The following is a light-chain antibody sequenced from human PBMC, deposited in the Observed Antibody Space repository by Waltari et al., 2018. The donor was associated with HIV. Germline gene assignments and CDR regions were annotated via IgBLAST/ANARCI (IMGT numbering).Light chain of an antibody. Sequence: DIVMTQSPDSLVVSLGERATINXKSSQSVLYSSNNKNYLAWYQQKPGQPPKLLIYWASTRESGVPDRFSGSGSGTDFTLTISSLQAEDVAVYYCQQYYSTPFTFGGGTKVEIK. CDR1: QSVLYSSNNKNY. J-gene: IGKJ4*01. V-gene: IGKV4-1*01. CDR3: QQYYSTPFT. CDR2: WAS.